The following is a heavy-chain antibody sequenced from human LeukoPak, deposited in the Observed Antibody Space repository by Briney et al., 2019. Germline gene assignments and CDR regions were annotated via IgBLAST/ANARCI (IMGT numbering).Heavy chain of an antibody. CDR2: IIPILGIA. V-gene: IGHV1-69*04. Sequence: ASVKVSCKASGGTFSSYAISWVRQAPGQGLEWMGRIIPILGIANYAQKFQGRVTITADKSTSTAYMELSSLRSEDTAVYYCARANSGIVGATTVDYWGQGTLVTVS. CDR3: ARANSGIVGATTVDY. CDR1: GGTFSSYA. J-gene: IGHJ4*02. D-gene: IGHD1-26*01.